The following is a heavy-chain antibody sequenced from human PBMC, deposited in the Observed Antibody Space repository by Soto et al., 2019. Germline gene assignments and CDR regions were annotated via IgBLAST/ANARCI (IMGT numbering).Heavy chain of an antibody. J-gene: IGHJ4*02. V-gene: IGHV3-49*03. D-gene: IGHD6-13*01. CDR2: IRSKAYGGTT. Sequence: GGSLRLSCTASGFTFGDYAMSWFRQAPGKGLEWVGFIRSKAYGGTTEYAASVKGRFTISRDDSKSIAYLQMNSLKTEDTAVYYCTREGSRGLAAAWFDYWGQGTLVTVSS. CDR3: TREGSRGLAAAWFDY. CDR1: GFTFGDYA.